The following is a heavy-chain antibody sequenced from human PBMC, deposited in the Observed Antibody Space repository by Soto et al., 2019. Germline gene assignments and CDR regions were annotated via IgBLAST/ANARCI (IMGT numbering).Heavy chain of an antibody. V-gene: IGHV1-18*01. CDR1: GYTFSSYG. CDR3: ARSGYYDSSGSRNYFYYGMNV. J-gene: IGHJ6*02. Sequence: QVQLVQSGAEVKKPGASVKVSGKASGYTFSSYGINWVRQAPGQGLEWLGWVSPYDGYTNYAQILQGRVSMTTDTSTQTAYMEVRSLRSDDTAVYYCARSGYYDSSGSRNYFYYGMNVWGQGTTVTVSS. CDR2: VSPYDGYT. D-gene: IGHD3-22*01.